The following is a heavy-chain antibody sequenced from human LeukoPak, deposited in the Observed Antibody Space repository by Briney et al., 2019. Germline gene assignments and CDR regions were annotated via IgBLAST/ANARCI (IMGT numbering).Heavy chain of an antibody. D-gene: IGHD6-19*01. V-gene: IGHV3-48*03. J-gene: IGHJ5*02. CDR2: ISSSGSTK. CDR1: GFTFSSYE. CDR3: ARELARSGFDP. Sequence: GGSLRLSCAASGFTFSSYEMNWVRQAPGKELEWVSYISSSGSTKDYADSVKGRFTISRDNAKNSLYLQMNSLRAEDTGVYYCARELARSGFDPWGQGTLVTVSS.